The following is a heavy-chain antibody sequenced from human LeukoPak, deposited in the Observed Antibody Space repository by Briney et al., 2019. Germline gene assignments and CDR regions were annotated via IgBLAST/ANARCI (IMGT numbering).Heavy chain of an antibody. CDR3: ARAYPYYDFWSGYYLRRYYFDY. CDR2: INHSGST. J-gene: IGHJ4*02. V-gene: IGHV4-34*01. D-gene: IGHD3-3*01. Sequence: PSETLSLTCAVYGGSFSGYYWSWIRQPPGKGLAWIGEINHSGSTNYNPSLKSRVTISVDTSKNQFSLKLSSVTAADTAVYYCARAYPYYDFWSGYYLRRYYFDYWGQGTLVTVSS. CDR1: GGSFSGYY.